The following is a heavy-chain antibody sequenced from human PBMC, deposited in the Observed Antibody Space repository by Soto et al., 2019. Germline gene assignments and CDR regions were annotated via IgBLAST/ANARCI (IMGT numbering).Heavy chain of an antibody. CDR2: IWYDGSNK. CDR1: GFTFSSYG. J-gene: IGHJ4*02. V-gene: IGHV3-33*01. D-gene: IGHD3-22*01. Sequence: GGSLRLSCAASGFTFSSYGMHWVRQAPGKGLEWVAVIWYDGSNKYYADYVRGRFTIPRDNSKNTLYLQMNSLRAEDTVVYYCARRRIGYYDSSGYYIDYWGQGTLVTVSS. CDR3: ARRRIGYYDSSGYYIDY.